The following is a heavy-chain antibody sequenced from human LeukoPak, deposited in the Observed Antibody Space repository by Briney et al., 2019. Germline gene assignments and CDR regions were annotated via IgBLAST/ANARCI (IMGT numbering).Heavy chain of an antibody. Sequence: TGGSLRLSCAASGFTFSSYAMHWVRQAPGKGLEWVAVISYDGSNKYYADSVKGRFTISRDNSKNTLYLQMNSLRAEDTAVYYCASRSIAARPIGYWGQGTLVTVSS. D-gene: IGHD6-6*01. J-gene: IGHJ4*02. CDR1: GFTFSSYA. CDR2: ISYDGSNK. V-gene: IGHV3-30-3*01. CDR3: ASRSIAARPIGY.